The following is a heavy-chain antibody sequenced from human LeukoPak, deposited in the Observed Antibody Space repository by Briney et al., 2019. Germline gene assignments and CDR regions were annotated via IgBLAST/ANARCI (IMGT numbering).Heavy chain of an antibody. Sequence: GGSLRLSCAASGFTLTDYYMSWIRQAPGKGPEWVSYSSSSGDTIYYADSVKGRFTISRDNAKNSLYLQMNSLRAEDTAVYYCAKDLLNYYDSSGYLYSGQFDYWGQGTLVTVSS. CDR2: SSSSGDTI. V-gene: IGHV3-11*01. J-gene: IGHJ4*02. D-gene: IGHD3-22*01. CDR1: GFTLTDYY. CDR3: AKDLLNYYDSSGYLYSGQFDY.